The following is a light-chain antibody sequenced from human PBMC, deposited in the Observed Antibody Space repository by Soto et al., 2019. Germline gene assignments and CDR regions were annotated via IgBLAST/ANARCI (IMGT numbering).Light chain of an antibody. J-gene: IGKJ4*01. CDR1: QSVSSSY. V-gene: IGKV3-20*01. CDR3: QQYGSSPPLT. CDR2: GAS. Sequence: EIVLTQSPGTLSLSPGERATLSCRASQSVSSSYLAWYQQKPGQAPRLLIYGASSRATGIPDSFSGSGSGTDFTLTISILEPEDFAVYYCQQYGSSPPLTFGGGTKVEIK.